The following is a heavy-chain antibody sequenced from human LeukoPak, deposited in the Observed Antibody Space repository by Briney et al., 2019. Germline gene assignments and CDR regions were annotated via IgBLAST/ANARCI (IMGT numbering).Heavy chain of an antibody. CDR1: GGSISSSSYY. CDR2: IYYSGST. D-gene: IGHD5-24*01. Sequence: HPSETLSLTCTVSGGSISSSSYYWGWIRQPPGKGLEWIGSIYYSGSTYYNPSLKSRVTISVDTSKNQFSLKLSSVTAADTAVYYCATLEMAAIIHDYWGQGTLVTISS. J-gene: IGHJ4*02. CDR3: ATLEMAAIIHDY. V-gene: IGHV4-39*07.